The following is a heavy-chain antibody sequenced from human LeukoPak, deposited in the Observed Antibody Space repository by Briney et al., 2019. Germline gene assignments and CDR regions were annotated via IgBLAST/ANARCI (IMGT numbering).Heavy chain of an antibody. J-gene: IGHJ4*02. Sequence: PGGSLRLSCAASGFTFSSYAMSWVRQAPGKGLEWVSGFSVSDQTTYYADSVKGRFTISRDNSKNTLYLQMNSLRAEDTAVYYCAKSGLSRFDYWGQGTLVTVSS. CDR3: AKSGLSRFDY. CDR2: FSVSDQTT. V-gene: IGHV3-23*01. CDR1: GFTFSSYA. D-gene: IGHD4/OR15-4a*01.